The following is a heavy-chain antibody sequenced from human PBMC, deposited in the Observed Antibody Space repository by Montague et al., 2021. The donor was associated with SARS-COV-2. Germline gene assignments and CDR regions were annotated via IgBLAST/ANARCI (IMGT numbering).Heavy chain of an antibody. V-gene: IGHV4-39*01. J-gene: IGHJ4*02. CDR1: GVSVTTSDYF. CDR3: ASPSGYHVFQY. Sequence: SETLSLTCTVAGVSVTTSDYFWGWIRQPPGKGLEWIGTVFYNGRTRYNPSLNSRVAMSVDTSTNQFSLELSSVTAADTAVYYCASPSGYHVFQYWGRGTLVAVSS. D-gene: IGHD3-22*01. CDR2: VFYNGRT.